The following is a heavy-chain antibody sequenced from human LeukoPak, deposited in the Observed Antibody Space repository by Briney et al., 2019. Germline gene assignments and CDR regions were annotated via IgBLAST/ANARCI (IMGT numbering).Heavy chain of an antibody. CDR3: AREDIVVVPAASPLDY. Sequence: GGSLRLSCAASGFIFSRYGMSWVRQAPGKGLEWVSAISGSGGTTNYADSVKGRFTISRDNSKNTLYLQMNSLRAEDTAVYYCAREDIVVVPAASPLDYWGQGTLVTVSS. V-gene: IGHV3-23*01. D-gene: IGHD2-2*01. CDR2: ISGSGGTT. J-gene: IGHJ4*02. CDR1: GFIFSRYG.